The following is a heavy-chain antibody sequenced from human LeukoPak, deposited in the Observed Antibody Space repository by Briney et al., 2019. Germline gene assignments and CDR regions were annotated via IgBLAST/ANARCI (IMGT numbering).Heavy chain of an antibody. D-gene: IGHD4-17*01. CDR1: GGSFSGYY. J-gene: IGHJ4*02. Sequence: SETLSLTCAVYGGSFSGYYWSWIRQPPGKGPEWIGEINHSGSTNYNPSLKSRVTISVDTSKNQFSLKLSSVTAADTAVYYCARYRESSSTVTTAFDYWGQGTLVTVSS. V-gene: IGHV4-34*01. CDR3: ARYRESSSTVTTAFDY. CDR2: INHSGST.